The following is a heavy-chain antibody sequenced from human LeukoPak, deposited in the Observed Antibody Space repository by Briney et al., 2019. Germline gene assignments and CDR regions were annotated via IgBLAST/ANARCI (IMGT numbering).Heavy chain of an antibody. CDR2: ISSSSSYI. Sequence: GGSLRLSCAASGFTFSSYSMNWVRQAPGKGLEWVSSISSSSSYIYYADSVKGRFTISRDNAKNSLYLQMNSLRAEDTAVYYCAREPPPDFWSGYPAYYFDYWGQGTLVTVSS. CDR3: AREPPPDFWSGYPAYYFDY. V-gene: IGHV3-21*01. CDR1: GFTFSSYS. D-gene: IGHD3-3*01. J-gene: IGHJ4*02.